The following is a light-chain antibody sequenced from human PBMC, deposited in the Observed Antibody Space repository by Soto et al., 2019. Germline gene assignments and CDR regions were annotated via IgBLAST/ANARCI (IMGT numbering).Light chain of an antibody. CDR3: HQFGTSPFT. Sequence: EVVLTQSPATLSLSPGDSAALSCWASQSLRGNYFAWYHQKPGQPPRLLVYGPSARATVIPDRSSGSGSRTTLNLPIRSVEPEDVGIYHYHQFGTSPFTFGPGTKV. CDR1: QSLRGNY. CDR2: GPS. V-gene: IGKV3-20*01. J-gene: IGKJ3*01.